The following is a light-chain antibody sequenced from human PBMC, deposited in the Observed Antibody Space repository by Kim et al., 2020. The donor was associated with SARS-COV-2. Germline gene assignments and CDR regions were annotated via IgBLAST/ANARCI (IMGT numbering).Light chain of an antibody. Sequence: GQRVTISCSGSSSNIGSNYVYWYQQLPGTAPKLLIYRNNQRPSGVPDRCSGSRSGTSASLAISGLRSEDEADYYWAAWDDSLSGVVFGGGTQLTVL. CDR1: SSNIGSNY. V-gene: IGLV1-47*01. CDR3: AAWDDSLSGVV. J-gene: IGLJ2*01. CDR2: RNN.